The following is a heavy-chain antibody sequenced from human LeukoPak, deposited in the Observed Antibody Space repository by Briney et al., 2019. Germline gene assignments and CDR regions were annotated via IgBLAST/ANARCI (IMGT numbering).Heavy chain of an antibody. CDR2: INHSGRT. V-gene: IGHV4-34*01. CDR1: GGSFFGSH. D-gene: IGHD4-23*01. Sequence: KASETLSLTCAVSGGSFFGSHWNWIRQSPEKGLEWIGEINHSGRTNYNPSLKSRVTISVDTSKSQFFLKLTSVTAGYTAVYYCARDPTTVVTLPYYFDFWGQGTLVTVSA. J-gene: IGHJ4*02. CDR3: ARDPTTVVTLPYYFDF.